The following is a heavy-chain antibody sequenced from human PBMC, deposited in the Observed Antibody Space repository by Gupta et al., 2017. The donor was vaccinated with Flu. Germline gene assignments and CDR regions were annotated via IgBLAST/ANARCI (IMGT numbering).Heavy chain of an antibody. CDR2: VWHDGTRQ. CDR3: AREAGHRDSWNPFHSYGMDI. Sequence: QVQLVESGGGVVQPGMSLTLTCAGSGFTLNNYVFHWVRQAPGKGLEWVAVVWHDGTRQYYTESVEGRFTISRDDVNNIVRLQMSRLRVEDTAVYYCAREAGHRDSWNPFHSYGMDIWGQGTTVTVSS. D-gene: IGHD1-1*01. CDR1: GFTLNNYV. J-gene: IGHJ6*02. V-gene: IGHV3-33*01.